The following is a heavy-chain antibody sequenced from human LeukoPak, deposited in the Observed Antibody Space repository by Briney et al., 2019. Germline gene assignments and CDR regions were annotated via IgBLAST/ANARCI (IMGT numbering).Heavy chain of an antibody. Sequence: GASVKVSSKASGYTFTGYYMHWVRQAPGQGLEWMGWINSNSGATNYAQKFQGRLTMTRDTSIRTVYMDLSSLRSDDTAVYYCAREGTGYWGQGTLVTVSS. D-gene: IGHD1-14*01. CDR2: INSNSGAT. CDR1: GYTFTGYY. J-gene: IGHJ4*02. CDR3: AREGTGY. V-gene: IGHV1-2*02.